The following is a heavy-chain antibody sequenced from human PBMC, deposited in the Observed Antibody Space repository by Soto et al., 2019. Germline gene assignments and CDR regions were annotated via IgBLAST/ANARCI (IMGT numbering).Heavy chain of an antibody. D-gene: IGHD2-2*01. CDR3: ARNHILGYCSSTSCYNGMDF. J-gene: IGHJ6*02. CDR1: GYSFTGYY. Sequence: GASVKVSCKASGYSFTGYYMHWVRQAPGQGLEWMGWINPNRGGTNYAQKFQGRVTMNRDTSLSTSYMELSRLRSDDTAVYFCARNHILGYCSSTSCYNGMDFWGRGTTVTVSS. CDR2: INPNRGGT. V-gene: IGHV1-2*02.